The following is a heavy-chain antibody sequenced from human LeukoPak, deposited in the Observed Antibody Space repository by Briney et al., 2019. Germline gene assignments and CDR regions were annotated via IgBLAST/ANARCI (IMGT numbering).Heavy chain of an antibody. CDR1: GGSISSYY. CDR2: ISYSGTT. V-gene: IGHV4-59*08. D-gene: IGHD5-18*01. CDR3: ASIDRGAYGYADY. Sequence: SETLSLTCTVSGGSISSYYWSWIRQPPGKGLEWIGFISYSGTTTYNPSLKSRLTISVDTSKSQFYLKVSSVTAADTAVYYCASIDRGAYGYADYWGQGTLVTVSS. J-gene: IGHJ4*02.